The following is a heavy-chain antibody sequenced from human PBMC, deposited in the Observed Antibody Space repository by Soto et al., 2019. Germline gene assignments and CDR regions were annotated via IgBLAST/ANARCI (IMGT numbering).Heavy chain of an antibody. Sequence: TLSLTCAFSGDSITSNNWWSWVRQAPGKGLEWIGEIYHSGATTYNPSLKNRATISVDPSKNHFSLKLTSVTAADTAVYFCARDLGTGTDYWGRGTLVTVSS. V-gene: IGHV4-4*01. CDR2: IYHSGAT. J-gene: IGHJ4*02. D-gene: IGHD1-1*01. CDR3: ARDLGTGTDY. CDR1: GDSITSNNW.